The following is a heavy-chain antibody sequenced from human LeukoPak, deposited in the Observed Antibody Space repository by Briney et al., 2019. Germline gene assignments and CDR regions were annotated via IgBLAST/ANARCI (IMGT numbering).Heavy chain of an antibody. D-gene: IGHD3-10*01. CDR1: GGSISSYY. V-gene: IGHV4-59*01. CDR2: IYYSGST. CDR3: ARVRGEGAYYFDY. J-gene: IGHJ4*02. Sequence: KPSETLSLTCTVSGGSISSYYWSWIRQPPGKGLEGIGYIYYSGSTNYNPSLKSRVTISVDTSKNQFSLKLSSVTAADTAVYYCARVRGEGAYYFDYWGQGTLVTVSS.